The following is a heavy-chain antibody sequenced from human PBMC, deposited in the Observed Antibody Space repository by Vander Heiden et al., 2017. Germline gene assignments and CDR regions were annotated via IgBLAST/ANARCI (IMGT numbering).Heavy chain of an antibody. CDR1: GFTFSSYS. D-gene: IGHD4-17*01. J-gene: IGHJ4*02. CDR3: AREWGTGYGDEEGRGKD. V-gene: IGHV3-21*01. Sequence: EVQPVESGGGLVKPGGSLRRTCAASGFTFSSYSMNWVRQAPGKGLEWVSSIISSSSYIYYADSVKGRFTISRDNAKNSLYLQMNSLRAEDTAVYYCAREWGTGYGDEEGRGKDWGQGTLVTVSS. CDR2: IISSSSYI.